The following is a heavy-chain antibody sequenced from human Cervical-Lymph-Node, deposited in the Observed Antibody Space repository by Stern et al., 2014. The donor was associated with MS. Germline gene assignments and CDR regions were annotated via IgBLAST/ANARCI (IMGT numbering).Heavy chain of an antibody. CDR3: ARRFFDTRGYFSXXFDP. D-gene: IGHD3-22*01. V-gene: IGHV1-3*01. CDR1: GYTFTNYA. CDR2: ISAVNGDT. J-gene: IGHJ5*01. Sequence: QVQLXXXGAEGKKPGASVKVSCKASGYTFTNYAIHWVRQAPGQRLEXMGWISAVNGDTKYAQRFQGRVSITRDTSASTVYMELSGLRPEDTAVYYCARRFFDTRGYFSXXFDPWGQXT.